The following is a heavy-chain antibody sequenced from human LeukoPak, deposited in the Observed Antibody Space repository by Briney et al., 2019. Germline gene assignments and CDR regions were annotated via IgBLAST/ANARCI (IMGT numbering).Heavy chain of an antibody. CDR3: AKLISVGAITRSGLTTDRTFDI. J-gene: IGHJ3*02. CDR1: GFTFNSYG. CDR2: ISYDGSNK. D-gene: IGHD1-26*01. Sequence: GGSLRLSCAASGFTFNSYGMHWVRQAPGKGLEWVAVISYDGSNKYYADSVKGRFTISRDNSKNTLYLQMNSLRAEDTAVYYCAKLISVGAITRSGLTTDRTFDIWGQGTMVTVSS. V-gene: IGHV3-30*18.